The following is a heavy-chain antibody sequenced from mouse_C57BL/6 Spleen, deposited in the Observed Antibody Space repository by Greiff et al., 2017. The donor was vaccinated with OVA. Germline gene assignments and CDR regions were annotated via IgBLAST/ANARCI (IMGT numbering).Heavy chain of an antibody. V-gene: IGHV1-64*01. J-gene: IGHJ2*01. CDR2: IHPNSGST. D-gene: IGHD1-1*01. CDR3: ARAGLLRSVDY. Sequence: VKLQQPGAELVKPGASVKLSCKASGYTFTSYWMHWVKQRPGQGLEWIGMIHPNSGSTNYNEKFKSKATLTVDKSSSTAYMQLSSLTSEDSAVYYCARAGLLRSVDYWGQGTTLTVSS. CDR1: GYTFTSYW.